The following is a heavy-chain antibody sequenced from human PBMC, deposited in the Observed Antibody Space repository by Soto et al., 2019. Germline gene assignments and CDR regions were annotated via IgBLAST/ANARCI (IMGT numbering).Heavy chain of an antibody. D-gene: IGHD1-26*01. Sequence: QVQLVESGGGVVQTGKSLRLSCAASGFSFSDYGMHWVRQAPGKGLEWVAVIFSDGNKQYYADSVRSRFTISRDNSKNRMYLQMNRLRAEDTAVDYCCSYRDWFDPWGQGTLVTVSS. V-gene: IGHV3-30*03. CDR3: CSYRDWFDP. J-gene: IGHJ5*02. CDR1: GFSFSDYG. CDR2: IFSDGNKQ.